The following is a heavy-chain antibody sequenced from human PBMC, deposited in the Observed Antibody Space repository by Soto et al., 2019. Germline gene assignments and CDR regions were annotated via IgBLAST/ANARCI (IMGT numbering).Heavy chain of an antibody. Sequence: GGSLRLSCAASGFTFSTSAMTWVRQAPGKGLEWVSGISDTGGSTYYADSVKSRFTISRDNSKNTLYLQMNSLKAEDTAVYYCAKDRWYSSGWYNYYGMDVWGQGTAVTVSS. CDR3: AKDRWYSSGWYNYYGMDV. V-gene: IGHV3-23*01. CDR1: GFTFSTSA. J-gene: IGHJ6*02. D-gene: IGHD6-19*01. CDR2: ISDTGGST.